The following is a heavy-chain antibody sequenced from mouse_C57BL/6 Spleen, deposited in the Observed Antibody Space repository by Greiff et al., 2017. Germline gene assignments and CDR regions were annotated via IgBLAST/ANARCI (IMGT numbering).Heavy chain of an antibody. CDR3: ARDPKNYDYDWYFDV. Sequence: VQLQQPGAELVKPGASVKLSCKASGYTFTSYWMHWVKQRPGRGLEWIGRIDPNRGGTKYNEKFKSKATLTVDKPSSTAYMQRSSLTSEDSAVYYCARDPKNYDYDWYFDVWGTGTTVTVSS. J-gene: IGHJ1*03. CDR2: IDPNRGGT. CDR1: GYTFTSYW. D-gene: IGHD2-4*01. V-gene: IGHV1-72*01.